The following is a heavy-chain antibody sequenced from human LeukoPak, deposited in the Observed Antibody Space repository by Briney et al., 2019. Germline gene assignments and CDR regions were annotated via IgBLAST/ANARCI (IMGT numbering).Heavy chain of an antibody. CDR3: ARCQGGARSSSWYSTEYYYYYYGMDV. CDR1: GGSISSYY. Sequence: SKTLSLTCTVSGGSISSYYWGWIRQPPGKGLEWIGYIYYSGSTNYNPSLKSRVTISVDTSKNQFSLKLSSVTAADTAVYYCARCQGGARSSSWYSTEYYYYYYGMDVWGQGTTVTVSS. D-gene: IGHD6-13*01. CDR2: IYYSGST. J-gene: IGHJ6*02. V-gene: IGHV4-59*01.